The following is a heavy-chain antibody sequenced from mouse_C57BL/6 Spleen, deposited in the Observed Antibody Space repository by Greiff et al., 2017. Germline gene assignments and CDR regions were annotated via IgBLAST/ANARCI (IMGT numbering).Heavy chain of an antibody. CDR3: ARDYDGSYYAMDY. J-gene: IGHJ4*01. V-gene: IGHV1-80*01. Sequence: QVHVKQSGAELVKPGASVKISCKASGYAFSSYWMNWVKQRPGKGLEWIGQIYPGDGDTNYNGKFKGKATLTADKSSSTAYMQLSSLTSEDSAVYFCARDYDGSYYAMDYWGQGTSVTVSS. D-gene: IGHD2-3*01. CDR2: IYPGDGDT. CDR1: GYAFSSYW.